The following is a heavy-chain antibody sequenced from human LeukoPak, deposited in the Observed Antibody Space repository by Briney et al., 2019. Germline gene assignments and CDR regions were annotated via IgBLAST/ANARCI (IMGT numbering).Heavy chain of an antibody. CDR3: SRVFYGHRIDY. V-gene: IGHV1-2*02. J-gene: IGHJ4*02. CDR1: GYTFTGYY. Sequence: ASVKVSCKASGYTFTGYYMHWVRQAPGQGLEWMGWINPNSGGTNYAQKIQGRVTMTRDTSISTAYMELSRLRSDDTAVYYCSRVFYGHRIDYWGQGTLVTVSS. CDR2: INPNSGGT. D-gene: IGHD4-17*01.